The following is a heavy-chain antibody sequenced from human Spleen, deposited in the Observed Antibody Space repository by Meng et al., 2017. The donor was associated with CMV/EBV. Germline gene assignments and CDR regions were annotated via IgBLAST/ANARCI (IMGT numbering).Heavy chain of an antibody. J-gene: IGHJ4*02. V-gene: IGHV3-33*06. CDR2: IWYDGSKK. D-gene: IGHD6-13*01. Sequence: GESLKISCAASGFTFSSYGMHWVRQAPGKGLEWVAVIWYDGSKKYYADSVKGRFTISRDNSKNTLYLQMNSLRAEDTAVYYCAKDHLQQLGFFDYWGQGTLVTVSS. CDR1: GFTFSSYG. CDR3: AKDHLQQLGFFDY.